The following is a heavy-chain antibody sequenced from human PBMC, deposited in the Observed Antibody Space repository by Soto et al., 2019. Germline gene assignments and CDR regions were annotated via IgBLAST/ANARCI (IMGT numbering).Heavy chain of an antibody. J-gene: IGHJ5*02. CDR3: ARDRTPSWFDP. V-gene: IGHV4-31*03. CDR1: GGSSSGSGYC. CDR2: ISYSGST. Sequence: TSETLCLTCTVSGGSSSGSGYCWSWIRQYPGKGLEWIGYISYSGSTYYNPSLRSRVTISVDTSKNQFSLNLSSVTAADTAVYYCARDRTPSWFDPWGQRPLVTVSS.